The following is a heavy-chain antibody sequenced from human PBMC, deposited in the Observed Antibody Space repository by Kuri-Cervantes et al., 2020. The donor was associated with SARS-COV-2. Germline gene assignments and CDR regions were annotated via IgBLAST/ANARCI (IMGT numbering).Heavy chain of an antibody. J-gene: IGHJ4*02. V-gene: IGHV3-21*05. D-gene: IGHD2-21*02. CDR1: GFTFSSYS. CDR2: ISGSGGYT. CDR3: ARDLISVTAYFDF. Sequence: GESLKIFCAASGFTFSSYSMNWVRQAPGKGLEWVSYISGSGGYTNYADSVKGRFTISRDNAKNSVYLQMRSVRAEDTAVYYCARDLISVTAYFDFWGQGTQVTVSS.